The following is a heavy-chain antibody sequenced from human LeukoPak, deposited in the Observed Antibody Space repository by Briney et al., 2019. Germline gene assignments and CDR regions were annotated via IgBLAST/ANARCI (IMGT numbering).Heavy chain of an antibody. J-gene: IGHJ6*02. CDR3: ARAGGHGAYDDFYYGMDV. CDR1: GFAFSSYG. V-gene: IGHV3-30*03. D-gene: IGHD3-3*01. Sequence: PGGSLRLSCAASGFAFSSYGMHWVRQAPGKGLEWVAVISYDGSKKFYADSVKGRFTISRDNSKNTLFLQMNTLRAEDTAIYYCARAGGHGAYDDFYYGMDVWGQGTTVTVSS. CDR2: ISYDGSKK.